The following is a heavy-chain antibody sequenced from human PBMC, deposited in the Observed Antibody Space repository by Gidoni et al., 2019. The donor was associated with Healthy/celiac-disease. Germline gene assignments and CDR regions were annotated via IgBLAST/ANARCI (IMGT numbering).Heavy chain of an antibody. CDR3: ARIAAAGTY. Sequence: QVPLQQWGAGLLKPSETLSLTCPVYGGSFSGYYWSWIRQPPGKGLEWIGEINHSGSTNYNPSLKSRVTISVDTSKNQFSLKLSSVTAADTAVYYCARIAAAGTYWGQGTLVTVSS. D-gene: IGHD6-13*01. V-gene: IGHV4-34*01. CDR1: GGSFSGYY. CDR2: INHSGST. J-gene: IGHJ4*02.